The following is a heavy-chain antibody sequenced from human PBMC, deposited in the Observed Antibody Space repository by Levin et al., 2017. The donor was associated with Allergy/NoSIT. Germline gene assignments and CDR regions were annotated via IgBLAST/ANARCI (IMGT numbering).Heavy chain of an antibody. D-gene: IGHD3-3*01. Sequence: PSETLSLTCTVSGGSISSSSYYWGWIRQPPGKGLEWIGSIYYSGSTYYNPSLKSRVTISVDTSKNQFSLKLSSVTAADTAVYYCARHIIRLLRFLEWPRKGEDAFDIWGQGTMVTVSS. V-gene: IGHV4-39*01. CDR2: IYYSGST. CDR1: GGSISSSSYY. J-gene: IGHJ3*02. CDR3: ARHIIRLLRFLEWPRKGEDAFDI.